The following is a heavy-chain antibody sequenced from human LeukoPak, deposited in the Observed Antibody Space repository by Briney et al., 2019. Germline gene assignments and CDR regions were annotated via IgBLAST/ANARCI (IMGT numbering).Heavy chain of an antibody. Sequence: ASVKVSCKASGYTFTGYYMHWVRQAPGQGLEWMGWINPNSGGTKHAQKFQGRVTMTRDTSISTAYMELSSLRSDDTAVYYCARDPPGSIAARRIFDYWGQGTLVTVSS. V-gene: IGHV1-2*02. D-gene: IGHD6-6*01. J-gene: IGHJ4*02. CDR3: ARDPPGSIAARRIFDY. CDR1: GYTFTGYY. CDR2: INPNSGGT.